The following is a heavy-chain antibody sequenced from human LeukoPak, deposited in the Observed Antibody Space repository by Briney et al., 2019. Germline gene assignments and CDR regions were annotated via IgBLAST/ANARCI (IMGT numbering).Heavy chain of an antibody. Sequence: GGSLRLSCAASGFTFSSYSMNWVRQAPGKGLEWVSYISSSSSTIYYADSVKGRFTISRDNAKNSLYLQMNSLRAEDTAVYYCARGGLVYYDYVWGQPADDYWGQGTLVTVSS. CDR2: ISSSSSTI. CDR1: GFTFSSYS. D-gene: IGHD3-16*01. CDR3: ARGGLVYYDYVWGQPADDY. V-gene: IGHV3-48*01. J-gene: IGHJ4*02.